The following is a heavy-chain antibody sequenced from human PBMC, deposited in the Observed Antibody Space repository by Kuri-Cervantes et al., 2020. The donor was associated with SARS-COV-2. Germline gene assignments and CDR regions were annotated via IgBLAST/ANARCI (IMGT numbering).Heavy chain of an antibody. V-gene: IGHV1-2*04. Sequence: ASVKVSCKASGYALTDYYIHWVRQAPGQGLEWMGWLNPNTGGTNHAQKFQGWVTMTRDTSLTTVYMELTRLTSDDSAVYFCARGEAARGLMVVFKWRGAGPLHFWGQGTLVTVSS. D-gene: IGHD3-10*01. CDR3: ARGEAARGLMVVFKWRGAGPLHF. J-gene: IGHJ4*02. CDR2: LNPNTGGT. CDR1: GYALTDYY.